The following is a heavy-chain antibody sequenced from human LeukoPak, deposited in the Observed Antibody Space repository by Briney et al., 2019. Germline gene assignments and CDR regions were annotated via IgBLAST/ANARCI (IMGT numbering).Heavy chain of an antibody. Sequence: PGGSLRLSCAASGFTSSSYGMHWVRQAPGKGLVWVSRINSDGSSTSYADSVKGRFTISRDNAKNTPYLQMNSLRAEDTAVYYCARAGGYSYGFDYWGQGTLVTVSS. J-gene: IGHJ4*02. CDR3: ARAGGYSYGFDY. V-gene: IGHV3-74*01. CDR2: INSDGSST. D-gene: IGHD5-18*01. CDR1: GFTSSSYG.